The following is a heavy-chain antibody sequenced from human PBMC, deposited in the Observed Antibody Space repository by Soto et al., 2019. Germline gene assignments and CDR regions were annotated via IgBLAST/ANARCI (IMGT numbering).Heavy chain of an antibody. Sequence: GASVKVSCKASGGTFSSYAISWVRQAPGQGLEWMGGIIPIFGTANYAQKFQGRVTITADESTSTAYMELSSLRSEDTAVYSCARERPSYYYGSGSYLPRWWGQGTLVTVSS. D-gene: IGHD3-10*01. CDR2: IIPIFGTA. V-gene: IGHV1-69*13. J-gene: IGHJ4*02. CDR3: ARERPSYYYGSGSYLPRW. CDR1: GGTFSSYA.